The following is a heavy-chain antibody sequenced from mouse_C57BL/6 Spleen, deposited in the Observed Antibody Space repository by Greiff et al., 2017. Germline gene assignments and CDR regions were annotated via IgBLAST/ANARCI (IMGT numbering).Heavy chain of an antibody. Sequence: EVQLVESGGGLVQPGGSMKLSCVASGFTFSNYWMNWVRQSPEKGLEWVAQIRLKSDNYATHYAESVKGRFTISRDDSKSSVYLQMNNLRAEDTGIYYCPRGYYDYGLYFDVWGTGTTVTVSS. CDR3: PRGYYDYGLYFDV. V-gene: IGHV6-3*01. J-gene: IGHJ1*03. D-gene: IGHD2-4*01. CDR1: GFTFSNYW. CDR2: IRLKSDNYAT.